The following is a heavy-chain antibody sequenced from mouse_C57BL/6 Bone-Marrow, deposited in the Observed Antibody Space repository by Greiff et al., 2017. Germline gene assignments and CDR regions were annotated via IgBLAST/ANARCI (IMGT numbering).Heavy chain of an antibody. V-gene: IGHV1-9*01. CDR3: ARERLLWFAY. CDR1: GYTFTGYW. Sequence: VQLQESGAELMKPGASVKLSCKATGYTFTGYWIEWVKQRPGHGLEWIGEILPGGGSTNYNEKFKGKATFTADTSSNTAYMQLSSLTTEDSAIYYCARERLLWFAYWGQGTLVTVSA. J-gene: IGHJ3*01. CDR2: ILPGGGST. D-gene: IGHD2-13*01.